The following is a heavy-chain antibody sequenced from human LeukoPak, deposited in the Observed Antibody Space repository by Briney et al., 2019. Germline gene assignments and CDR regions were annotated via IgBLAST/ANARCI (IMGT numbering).Heavy chain of an antibody. J-gene: IGHJ4*02. V-gene: IGHV3-43*02. D-gene: IGHD3-22*01. CDR3: AKDRDYYDSSGASYDY. CDR2: ISWDGGST. Sequence: PGGSLRLSCAASGFTFDDYAMHWVRQAPGKGLEWVSLISWDGGSTYYADSVEGRFTISRDNSKNSLYLQMNSLRTEDTALYYCAKDRDYYDSSGASYDYWGQGTLVTVSS. CDR1: GFTFDDYA.